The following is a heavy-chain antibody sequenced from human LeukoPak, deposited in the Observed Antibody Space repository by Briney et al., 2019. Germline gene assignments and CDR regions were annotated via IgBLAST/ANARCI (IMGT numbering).Heavy chain of an antibody. V-gene: IGHV4-4*07. Sequence: ASETLSLTCTVSGGSISSYYWSWIRQPAGKGLEWIGRIYTSGSTNYNPSLKSRVTISVDKSKNQFSLKLSSVTAADTVVYYCARSRGVEGTGFDYWGQGTLVTVSS. CDR3: ARSRGVEGTGFDY. J-gene: IGHJ4*02. D-gene: IGHD1-26*01. CDR2: IYTSGST. CDR1: GGSISSYY.